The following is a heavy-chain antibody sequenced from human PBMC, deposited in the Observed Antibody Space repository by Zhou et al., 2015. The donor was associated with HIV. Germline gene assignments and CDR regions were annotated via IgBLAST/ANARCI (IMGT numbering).Heavy chain of an antibody. V-gene: IGHV1-3*05. CDR2: INAGNGNT. Sequence: QVQLVQSGAEEKKPGASVKVSCKASGYTFTSYAMHWVRQAPGQRLEWMGWINAGNGNTKYSQKFQGRVTITRDTSASTAYMELSSLRSEDTAVYYCARSGKAVTYYYDSSGYYYDYWGQGTLVTVSS. CDR1: GYTFTSYA. D-gene: IGHD3-22*01. CDR3: ARSGKAVTYYYDSSGYYYDY. J-gene: IGHJ4*02.